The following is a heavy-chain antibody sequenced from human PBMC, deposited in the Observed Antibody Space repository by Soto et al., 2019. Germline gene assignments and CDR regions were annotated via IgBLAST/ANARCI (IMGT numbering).Heavy chain of an antibody. D-gene: IGHD2-8*01. V-gene: IGHV4-31*03. CDR3: VRSAQWDGFDP. J-gene: IGHJ3*01. Sequence: QVQLQESGPGLVRPSQTLSLTCTVSAGSISTINYYWSWIRQHPEKGLEWIGYISYSGSTFYHSSLKSRVIISLDTSKMQFSLPLTSVTAADTAVYYCVRSAQWDGFDPWGQGTMVTVSS. CDR2: ISYSGST. CDR1: AGSISTINYY.